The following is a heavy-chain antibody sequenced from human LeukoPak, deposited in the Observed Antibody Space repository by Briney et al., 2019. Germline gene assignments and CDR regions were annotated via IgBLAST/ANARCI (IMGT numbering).Heavy chain of an antibody. V-gene: IGHV1-69*13. J-gene: IGHJ3*01. Sequence: GASVKVSCKASGYTFTSYDINWVRQATGQGLEWLGGIIPAFDKTDHAQKFQGRAIITADESTMTAYLELGSLTSDDTAMYYCAREVATIAFDFWGQGTMVTVSS. CDR1: GYTFTSYD. D-gene: IGHD5-12*01. CDR2: IIPAFDKT. CDR3: AREVATIAFDF.